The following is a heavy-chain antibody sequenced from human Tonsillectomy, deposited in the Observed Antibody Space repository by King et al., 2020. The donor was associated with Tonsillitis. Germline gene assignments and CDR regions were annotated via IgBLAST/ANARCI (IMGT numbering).Heavy chain of an antibody. CDR3: ARDRYCSGGSCYVPFDY. Sequence: QLVQSGAEVKKPGSSVKVSCKASGGTFSSYAISWVRQAPGQGLEWMGGIIPILGTANYAQKFQGRVTITADESTSTAYMELSSLRSEDTAVYYCARDRYCSGGSCYVPFDYWGQGTLVTVSS. CDR2: IIPILGTA. J-gene: IGHJ4*02. CDR1: GGTFSSYA. D-gene: IGHD2-15*01. V-gene: IGHV1-69*01.